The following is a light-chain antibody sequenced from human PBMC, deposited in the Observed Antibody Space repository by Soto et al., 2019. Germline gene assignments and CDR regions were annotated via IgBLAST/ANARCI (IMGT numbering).Light chain of an antibody. CDR3: QQYDKWPIT. CDR2: GES. Sequence: EIVLTQSPATLSLSPGERATLSCRASQSVSSRLAWYQQKPGQAPRLLVYGESTRATGIPARFSGSGSGTEFTLTISSLQSEDFAVYYCQQYDKWPITFGQGTRLGIK. V-gene: IGKV3-15*01. CDR1: QSVSSR. J-gene: IGKJ5*01.